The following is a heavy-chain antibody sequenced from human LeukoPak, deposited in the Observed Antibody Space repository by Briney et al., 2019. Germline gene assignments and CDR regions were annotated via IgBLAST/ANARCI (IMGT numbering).Heavy chain of an antibody. Sequence: PSETLSLTCTVSGGSISSHYWSWIRQPPGKGLEWIGYIYYSGSTNYNPSLKSRVTISVDTSKNQFSLKLSSVTAADTAVYYCARAYSGSSGRPFDYWGQGTLVTVSS. CDR2: IYYSGST. CDR3: ARAYSGSSGRPFDY. V-gene: IGHV4-59*11. J-gene: IGHJ4*02. CDR1: GGSISSHY. D-gene: IGHD6-6*01.